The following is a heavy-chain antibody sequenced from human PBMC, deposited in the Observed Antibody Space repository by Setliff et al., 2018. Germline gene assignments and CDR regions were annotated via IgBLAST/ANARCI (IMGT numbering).Heavy chain of an antibody. CDR1: GYTLTELS. CDR2: INPNSGGT. J-gene: IGHJ4*02. D-gene: IGHD3-22*01. Sequence: ASVTVSCKVSGYTLTELSMHWVRQAPGQGLEWMGWINPNSGGTNYAQKFQGWVTMTRDTSISTAYMELSRLRSDDTAVYYCARDRDSSGYPYYFDYWGQGTLVTVSS. V-gene: IGHV1-2*04. CDR3: ARDRDSSGYPYYFDY.